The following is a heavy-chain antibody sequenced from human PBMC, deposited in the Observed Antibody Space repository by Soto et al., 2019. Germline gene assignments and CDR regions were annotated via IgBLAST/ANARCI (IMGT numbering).Heavy chain of an antibody. V-gene: IGHV6-1*01. Sequence: SHAVSITDAICGGSASSNSCEWTWIKQSPSRGLEWLGRTYYRSKWYNDYAVSVKSRITINPDTSKNQFSLQLNSVTPEDAAVYYCARAPYYDFWSAPDAFDIWGQGTMVTGSS. CDR3: ARAPYYDFWSAPDAFDI. CDR1: GGSASSNSCE. CDR2: TYYRSKWYN. D-gene: IGHD3-3*01. J-gene: IGHJ3*02.